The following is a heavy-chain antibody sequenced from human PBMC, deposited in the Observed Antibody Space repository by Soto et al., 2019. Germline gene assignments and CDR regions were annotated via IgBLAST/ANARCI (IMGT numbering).Heavy chain of an antibody. D-gene: IGHD6-6*01. Sequence: PGRSLRLSCAASGFTFSSLGMHWVRQAPGKGLEWVAVIWYDGSNKYYADSVKGRFTISRDNSKNTLYLQMNSLRAEDTAVYYCARGGTGIAARGEYYYYYYGMDVWGQGTTVTVSS. CDR1: GFTFSSLG. J-gene: IGHJ6*02. V-gene: IGHV3-33*01. CDR2: IWYDGSNK. CDR3: ARGGTGIAARGEYYYYYYGMDV.